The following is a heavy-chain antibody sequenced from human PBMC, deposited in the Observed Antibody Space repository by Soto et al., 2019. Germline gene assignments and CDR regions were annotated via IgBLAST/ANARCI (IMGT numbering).Heavy chain of an antibody. Sequence: ASVKVSYKASGYTFTSYYMHWVRQAPGQGLEWMGIINPSGGSTSYAQKFQGRVTMTRDTSTSTVYMELSSLRSEDTAVYYCARDLSPPSSYGYYYYYGTYGMDVWGQGTTVTVSS. CDR2: INPSGGST. D-gene: IGHD5-18*01. V-gene: IGHV1-46*01. CDR1: GYTFTSYY. J-gene: IGHJ6*02. CDR3: ARDLSPPSSYGYYYYYGTYGMDV.